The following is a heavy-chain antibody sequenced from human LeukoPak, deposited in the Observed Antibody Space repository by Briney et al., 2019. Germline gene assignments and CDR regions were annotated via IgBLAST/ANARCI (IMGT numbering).Heavy chain of an antibody. V-gene: IGHV4-39*07. Sequence: SETLSLTCTVSGGSISTSNYYWGWIRQPPGKGLEWIGNIFYSGSTYYSPSLKSRVTISLDTSKNQFSLQLNSVTPEDTAVYYCTRVNNWTEEPDTGFDYWGQGTLVIVSS. CDR3: TRVNNWTEEPDTGFDY. CDR2: IFYSGST. D-gene: IGHD1-1*01. J-gene: IGHJ4*02. CDR1: GGSISTSNYY.